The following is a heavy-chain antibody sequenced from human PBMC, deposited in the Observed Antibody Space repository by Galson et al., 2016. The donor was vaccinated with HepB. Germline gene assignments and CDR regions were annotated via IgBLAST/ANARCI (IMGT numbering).Heavy chain of an antibody. CDR3: VGDRDGQRHMVHGEY. V-gene: IGHV3-48*02. Sequence: SLRLSCAASGFTFSSYSLNWVRQAPGKGLEWISYISIGSIRIYYADSVKGRFTISRDNAKNSLFLQMNSLRDEDTAVYFCVGDRDGQRHMVHGEYWGRGTLVTVSS. J-gene: IGHJ4*02. CDR1: GFTFSSYS. D-gene: IGHD3-10*01. CDR2: ISIGSIRI.